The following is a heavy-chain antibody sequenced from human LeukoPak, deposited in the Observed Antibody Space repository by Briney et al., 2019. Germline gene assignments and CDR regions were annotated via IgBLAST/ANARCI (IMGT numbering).Heavy chain of an antibody. CDR2: ISYDGSNK. V-gene: IGHV3-30*03. CDR1: GFTFSSYG. CDR3: ARDSWAGVVPAAISDY. J-gene: IGHJ4*02. Sequence: PGGSLRLSCAASGFTFSSYGMHWVRQAPGKGLEWVAVISYDGSNKYYADSVKGRFTVSRDNSKNTLYLQMSSLRAEDTAVYYCARDSWAGVVPAAISDYWGQGTLVTVSS. D-gene: IGHD2-2*02.